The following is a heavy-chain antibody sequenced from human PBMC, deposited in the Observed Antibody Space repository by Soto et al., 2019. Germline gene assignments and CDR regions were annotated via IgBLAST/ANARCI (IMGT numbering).Heavy chain of an antibody. Sequence: QVTLKESGPVLVKPTETLTLTCTVSGFSLSNARMGVSWIRQPPGKALEWLAHIFSNDEKSYSTSLKSRLTISKDTSKSQVVLTMTNMDPVDTATYYCARIVHSSSWYVDWYFDLWGRGTLVTVSS. D-gene: IGHD6-13*01. CDR2: IFSNDEK. CDR1: GFSLSNARMG. CDR3: ARIVHSSSWYVDWYFDL. V-gene: IGHV2-26*01. J-gene: IGHJ2*01.